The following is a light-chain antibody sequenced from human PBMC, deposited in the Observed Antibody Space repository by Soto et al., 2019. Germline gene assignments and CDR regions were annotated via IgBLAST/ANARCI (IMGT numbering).Light chain of an antibody. CDR3: QQYNSYFFT. CDR1: ETINGW. CDR2: SAS. J-gene: IGKJ3*01. Sequence: DIQMTQSPSTLSASVGDRVNITCRASETINGWLAWYQQKPGKAPKLLISSASDLQTGVPTRFSGSGSGTEYTLTISSLQTDDFATYYYQQYNSYFFTFGPGTKVDVK. V-gene: IGKV1-5*03.